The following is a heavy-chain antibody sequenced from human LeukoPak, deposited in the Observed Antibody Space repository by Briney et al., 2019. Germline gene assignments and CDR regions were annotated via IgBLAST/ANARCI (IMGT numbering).Heavy chain of an antibody. V-gene: IGHV1-18*01. CDR1: GYTFTSFG. J-gene: IGHJ4*02. CDR3: ARGLSSADGY. CDR2: IGTHNGNT. Sequence: ASVTVSCKASGYTFTSFGISWVRQAPGQGLEWMGWIGTHNGNTNYAQNFQDRVTMTIDTSTSTAYMELRSLGSDDTAVYYCARGLSSADGYWGQGTLVTVSS. D-gene: IGHD2/OR15-2a*01.